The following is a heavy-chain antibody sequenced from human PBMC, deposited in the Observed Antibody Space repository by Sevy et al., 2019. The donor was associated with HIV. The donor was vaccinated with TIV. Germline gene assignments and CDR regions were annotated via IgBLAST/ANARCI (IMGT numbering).Heavy chain of an antibody. CDR2: ISYEGTET. D-gene: IGHD6-13*01. V-gene: IGHV3-30-3*01. Sequence: GGSLRLSCAASGFAFSSHAMYWVRQAPGKGLEWVAVISYEGTETFYAASVEGRFTISRDNSKNMLSLQINSLRPEDTAVYFCARDGGYSIKWYPLYWGHGTLVTVS. CDR1: GFAFSSHA. CDR3: ARDGGYSIKWYPLY. J-gene: IGHJ4*01.